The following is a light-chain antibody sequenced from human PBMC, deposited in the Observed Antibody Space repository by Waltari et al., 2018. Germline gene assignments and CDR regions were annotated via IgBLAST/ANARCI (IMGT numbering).Light chain of an antibody. CDR3: VAWDDTVNGLV. V-gene: IGLV1-44*01. CDR1: SSNIGSNV. Sequence: QSVLTQPPSASGTPGQRVTISCSGSSSNIGSNVVNWHRQVPGAAPTLLIYSNNQRPSGVPVRFSASKSGTSASLAISGLQSDDEADYYCVAWDDTVNGLVFGAGTKLTVL. J-gene: IGLJ2*01. CDR2: SNN.